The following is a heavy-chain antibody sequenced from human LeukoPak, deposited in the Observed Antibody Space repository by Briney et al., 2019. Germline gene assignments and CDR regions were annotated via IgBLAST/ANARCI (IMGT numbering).Heavy chain of an antibody. CDR2: ISEDGRT. Sequence: PGGALRLSCEASGFTFSSYVMIWVRRAPGRGLQWVSVISEDGRTYYADSVKGRVTISRDNSKNTLYLQMNSLRAEDTAVYYCAKETPQSGPFDYWGQGTLVTVSS. V-gene: IGHV3-23*01. CDR1: GFTFSSYV. J-gene: IGHJ4*02. CDR3: AKETPQSGPFDY. D-gene: IGHD5-12*01.